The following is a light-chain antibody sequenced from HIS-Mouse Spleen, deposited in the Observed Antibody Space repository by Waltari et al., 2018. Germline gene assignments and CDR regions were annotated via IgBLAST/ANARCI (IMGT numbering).Light chain of an antibody. J-gene: IGLJ2*01. V-gene: IGLV3-10*01. CDR1: ALPKKY. CDR2: EDS. Sequence: SYELTQPPSVSVSPGQTARITCSGDALPKKYAYWYQQKSGQAPVLVIYEDSKRPSGIPEGFSGSSSGNTASLTITGGQAEDEADYYCNARDSSGNHVVFGGGTKLTVL. CDR3: NARDSSGNHVV.